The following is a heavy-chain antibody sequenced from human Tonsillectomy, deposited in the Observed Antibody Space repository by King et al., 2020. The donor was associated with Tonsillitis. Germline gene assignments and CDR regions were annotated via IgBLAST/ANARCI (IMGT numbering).Heavy chain of an antibody. CDR2: FNAEDAET. CDR3: ATAVPYGDSSLFFYYGLDV. V-gene: IGHV1-24*01. J-gene: IGHJ6*02. Sequence: HVQLVESGAEVKKPGASVKVSCKVSGYTFSKLSMHWVRQAPGKGLEWMGGFNAEDAETTYAQKFQGRLTMTEDRSSDTAYMELGSLRSDDTAVYYCATAVPYGDSSLFFYYGLDVWGQGTTVTVSS. CDR1: GYTFSKLS. D-gene: IGHD4-17*01.